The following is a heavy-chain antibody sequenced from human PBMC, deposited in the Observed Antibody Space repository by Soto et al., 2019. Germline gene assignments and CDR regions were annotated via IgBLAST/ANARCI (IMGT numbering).Heavy chain of an antibody. CDR1: GDSVRNQY. Sequence: PSETLSLTCTVSGDSVRNQYWSWIRRPPGKGLEWIGEINHSGNTNYNPSLESRVTISLDTSKNQFSLKLNSVTAADTAVYYCARVDDHWGQGTLVTVSS. J-gene: IGHJ4*02. CDR2: INHSGNT. V-gene: IGHV4-34*01. CDR3: ARVDDH.